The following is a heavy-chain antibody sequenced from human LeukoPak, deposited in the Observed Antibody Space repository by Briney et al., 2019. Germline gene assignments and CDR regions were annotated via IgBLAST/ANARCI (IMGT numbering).Heavy chain of an antibody. V-gene: IGHV3-23*01. CDR2: ISGSGGST. D-gene: IGHD6-19*01. CDR3: AKRRYSSGWYEGT. Sequence: GGSLRLSCAASGFTFSSYAMSWVRQAPGKGLEWVSAISGSGGSTYYAGSVKGRFTISRDNSKNTLYLQMNSLRAGDTAVYYCAKRRYSSGWYEGTWGQGTLVTVSS. J-gene: IGHJ5*02. CDR1: GFTFSSYA.